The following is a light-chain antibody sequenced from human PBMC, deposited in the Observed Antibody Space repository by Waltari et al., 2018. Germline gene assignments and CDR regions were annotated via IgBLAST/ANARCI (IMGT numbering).Light chain of an antibody. Sequence: QSALTQPRSVSGSPGQSVTISCTGTSSDGGGYNYVSWYQQHPGKAPKLMIYDVNKRPSGVPDRFSGSKSGNTASLSISGLQAEDEADFYCCSYAGSYILVFGGGTKLTVL. J-gene: IGLJ2*01. V-gene: IGLV2-11*01. CDR2: DVN. CDR1: SSDGGGYNY. CDR3: CSYAGSYILV.